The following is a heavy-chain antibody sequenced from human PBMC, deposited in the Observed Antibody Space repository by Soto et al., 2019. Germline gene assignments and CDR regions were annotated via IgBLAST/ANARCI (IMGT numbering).Heavy chain of an antibody. CDR2: IRNKAFGGTT. D-gene: IGHD3-10*01. J-gene: IGHJ6*04. Sequence: GGSLRLSCTASGFTFGDYAMSWFRQAPGKGLEWVGFIRNKAFGGTTEYAASVKGRFTISRDDSKSIAYLQMNSLKTEDTAVYYCTRELILWFGGWDVWGKGTTVTVSS. V-gene: IGHV3-49*03. CDR3: TRELILWFGGWDV. CDR1: GFTFGDYA.